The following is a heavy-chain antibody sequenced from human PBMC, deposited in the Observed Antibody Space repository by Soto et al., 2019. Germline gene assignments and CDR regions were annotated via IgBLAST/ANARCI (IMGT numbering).Heavy chain of an antibody. D-gene: IGHD3-22*01. CDR2: MSWNGGNI. V-gene: IGHV3-9*01. CDR1: GFTFDDYA. Sequence: EVQLVESGGGLVQPGRSLRLSCAASGFTFDDYAMHWVRQAPGKGLEWVSGMSWNGGNIGYADSVKGRFTISRDNAKNSLYLQMNSLRAEDTALYYCAKGGYDSSAYYYASFDYWGQGTLVTVSS. CDR3: AKGGYDSSAYYYASFDY. J-gene: IGHJ4*02.